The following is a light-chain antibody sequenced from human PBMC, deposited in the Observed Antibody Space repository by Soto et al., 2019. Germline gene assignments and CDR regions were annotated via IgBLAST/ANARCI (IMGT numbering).Light chain of an antibody. CDR3: HQYNSWPPGT. Sequence: TQSPAILSVSPGERATLSCRASQSISRSLAWYQQKPGQAPRRLISDASTRATGIPARFSGSGSGTEFTLTISSLQSEDFALYYCHQYNSWPPGTFGQGTKVDI. CDR2: DAS. V-gene: IGKV3-15*01. J-gene: IGKJ2*01. CDR1: QSISRS.